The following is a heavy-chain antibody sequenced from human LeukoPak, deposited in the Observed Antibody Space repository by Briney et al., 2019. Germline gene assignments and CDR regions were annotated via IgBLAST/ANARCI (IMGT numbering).Heavy chain of an antibody. CDR2: MNPNSGNT. V-gene: IGHV1-8*01. CDR3: ARGSQSWLQSLGY. J-gene: IGHJ4*02. CDR1: GYTFTSCD. Sequence: ASVKVSRKASGYTFTSCDINWVRQATGQGLEWMGWMNPNSGNTGYAQKFQGRVTMTRNTHISTAYMELRSLRSEETAVYYCARGSQSWLQSLGYWGQGTLVTVSS. D-gene: IGHD5-24*01.